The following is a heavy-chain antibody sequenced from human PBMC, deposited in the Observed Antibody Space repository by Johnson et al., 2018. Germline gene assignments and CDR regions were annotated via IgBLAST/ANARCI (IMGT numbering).Heavy chain of an antibody. CDR3: ARGLSYKTD. CDR1: GGTFKSYA. Sequence: VQLLESGAEVKKPGSSGKVSCKASGGTFKSYAITWLRQAPGQGLEWMGGIIPKFATANYAQKFQDRVTFTADESTGTAYMELSSLRSEDTAVYYCARGLSYKTDWGQGTRVTVSS. J-gene: IGHJ1*01. D-gene: IGHD3-16*02. CDR2: IIPKFATA. V-gene: IGHV1-69*01.